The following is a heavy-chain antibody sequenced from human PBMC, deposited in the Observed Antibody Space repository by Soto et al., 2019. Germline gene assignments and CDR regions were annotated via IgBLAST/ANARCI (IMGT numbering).Heavy chain of an antibody. CDR2: IYYSGST. V-gene: IGHV4-59*01. J-gene: IGHJ4*02. D-gene: IGHD6-19*01. CDR3: ARGSSGWPPRLDY. CDR1: GGPISSYY. Sequence: QVQLQESGPGLVKPSETLSLNCTVSGGPISSYYWSWIRQSPGKGLEWSGYIYYSGSTNYNPSLKSRVTISVDTAKNQFSLALSSVTAADTAVYYCARGSSGWPPRLDYWGQGTLVTVSS.